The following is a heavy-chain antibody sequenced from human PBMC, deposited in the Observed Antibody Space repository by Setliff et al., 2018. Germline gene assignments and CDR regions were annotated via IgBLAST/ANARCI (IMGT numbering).Heavy chain of an antibody. V-gene: IGHV7-4-1*02. Sequence: GASVKVSCKTSGYTFTTYAISWMRQAPGQGLEWMGWINTNTGNPSYAQGFTGRFVFSLDTSVSTAYLQISSLKAEDTAIYYCARGSRFGTIVYKGDYYMDVWGKGTTVTVSS. CDR2: INTNTGNP. J-gene: IGHJ6*03. CDR1: GYTFTTYA. D-gene: IGHD3-10*01. CDR3: ARGSRFGTIVYKGDYYMDV.